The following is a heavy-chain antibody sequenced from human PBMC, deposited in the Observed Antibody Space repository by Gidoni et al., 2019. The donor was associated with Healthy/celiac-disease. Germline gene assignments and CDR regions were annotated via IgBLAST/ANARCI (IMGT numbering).Heavy chain of an antibody. D-gene: IGHD1-26*01. CDR3: ARGGSYASYYYGMDV. CDR2: IDPSDSYT. CDR1: GYSFTSYW. Sequence: EVQLVQSGAEVKKPGESLRISCKGSGYSFTSYWISWVRQMPGKGLEWMGRIDPSDSYTNYSPSFQGHVTISADKSISTAYLQWSSLKASDTAMYYCARGGSYASYYYGMDVWGQGTTVTVSS. J-gene: IGHJ6*02. V-gene: IGHV5-10-1*01.